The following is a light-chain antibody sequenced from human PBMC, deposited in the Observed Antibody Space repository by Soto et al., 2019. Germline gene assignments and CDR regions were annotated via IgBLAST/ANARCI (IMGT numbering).Light chain of an antibody. V-gene: IGKV3-11*01. Sequence: EIVLTQSPATLSLSPGERATLSFRASHSVSSYLPWYQQKPGQAPRRLIYDASNRATGIPARFSGSEAGTDFTRTIISLEPEDFAVYYCQQRSNWPLTFGQGTRLEIK. CDR3: QQRSNWPLT. J-gene: IGKJ5*01. CDR2: DAS. CDR1: HSVSSY.